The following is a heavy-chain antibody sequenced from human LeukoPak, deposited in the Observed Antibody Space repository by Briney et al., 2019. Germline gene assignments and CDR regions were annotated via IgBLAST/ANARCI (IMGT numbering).Heavy chain of an antibody. V-gene: IGHV1-8*01. CDR3: ARPMTENYYYYGMDF. CDR2: MNPNSGNT. J-gene: IGHJ6*02. Sequence: ASVKVSCKASGYTFTSYDINWVRQATGQGLEWMGWMNPNSGNTGYAQKFQGRVTMTRNNSISTAYMELNSLRSEDTAVYYCARPMTENYYYYGMDFWGQGTTVTVSS. CDR1: GYTFTSYD.